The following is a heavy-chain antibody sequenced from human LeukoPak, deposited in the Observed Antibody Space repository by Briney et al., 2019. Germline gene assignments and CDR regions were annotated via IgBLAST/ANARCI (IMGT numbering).Heavy chain of an antibody. V-gene: IGHV4-59*01. Sequence: PSETLSLTCTVSGGSLSSYYWSWIRQPPGKGLEWIGYISYTGSANYNPSLKSRVSISVDTTKSHFSLRLSSVTAADTAVYYCARGRWLQCYFDYWGQGTLVTVSS. CDR2: ISYTGSA. D-gene: IGHD5-24*01. CDR3: ARGRWLQCYFDY. CDR1: GGSLSSYY. J-gene: IGHJ4*02.